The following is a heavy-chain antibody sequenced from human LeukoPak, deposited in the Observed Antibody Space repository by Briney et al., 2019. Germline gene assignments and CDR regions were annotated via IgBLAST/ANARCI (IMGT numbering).Heavy chain of an antibody. D-gene: IGHD4-17*01. CDR3: ARGEHYGDFFDY. Sequence: PGGSLRLSCAASGFTFSSYGMSWVRQAPGKGLEWVSAISGSGGSTYYADSVKGRFTISRDNSKSTLYLQTNSLRAEDTAVYFCARGEHYGDFFDYWGQGTLVTVSS. CDR2: ISGSGGST. J-gene: IGHJ4*02. CDR1: GFTFSSYG. V-gene: IGHV3-23*01.